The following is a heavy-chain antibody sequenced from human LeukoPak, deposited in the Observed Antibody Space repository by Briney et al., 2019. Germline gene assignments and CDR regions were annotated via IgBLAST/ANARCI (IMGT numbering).Heavy chain of an antibody. Sequence: GGSLRLFCAVSGLTFTRHGMHWIRHAPAKGLEWVACMWYDGSHKYCAEVVKRRFTISRDKSKNTLYLQMNSLSPEETAVYYCAKERVAVTEGVIDYWGQGTLVTVSS. V-gene: IGHV3-30*02. CDR2: MWYDGSHK. CDR1: GLTFTRHG. CDR3: AKERVAVTEGVIDY. J-gene: IGHJ4*02. D-gene: IGHD6-19*01.